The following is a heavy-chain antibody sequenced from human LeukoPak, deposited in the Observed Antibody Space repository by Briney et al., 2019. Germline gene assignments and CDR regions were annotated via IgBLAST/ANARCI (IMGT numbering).Heavy chain of an antibody. D-gene: IGHD1-26*01. V-gene: IGHV3-21*01. Sequence: PGGSLRLSCAASGCTFSSYNMNWVRQAPGKGLEWVSSITSSSTYIYYADSVRGRFTISRDNAKNSLYLQMNSLRAEDTAVYFCARDPYSGNYGAYYYYYMDVWGKGTTVTISS. J-gene: IGHJ6*03. CDR1: GCTFSSYN. CDR2: ITSSSTYI. CDR3: ARDPYSGNYGAYYYYYMDV.